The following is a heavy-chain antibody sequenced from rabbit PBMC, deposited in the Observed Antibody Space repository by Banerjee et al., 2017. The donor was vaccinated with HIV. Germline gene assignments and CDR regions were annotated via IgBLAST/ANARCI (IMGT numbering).Heavy chain of an antibody. D-gene: IGHD1-1*01. CDR3: ARAGGFENYFNL. Sequence: QEQLNETGGGLVQPGGSLTLSCKASGFSISSYRMGWFRQAPGKGLEWIGCIVAGSSGITYYASWAKGRFTISKTSSTTVTLQVTSLTAADTATYFCARAGGFENYFNLWGQGTLVTVS. CDR1: GFSISSYR. CDR2: IVAGSSGIT. J-gene: IGHJ4*01. V-gene: IGHV1S45*01.